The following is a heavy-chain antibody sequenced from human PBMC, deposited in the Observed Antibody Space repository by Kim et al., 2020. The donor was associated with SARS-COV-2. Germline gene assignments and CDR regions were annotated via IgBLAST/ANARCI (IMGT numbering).Heavy chain of an antibody. CDR2: ISWNSGSI. J-gene: IGHJ3*02. CDR3: AKAARITMIVVGEALAFDI. CDR1: GFTFDDYA. Sequence: GGSLRLSCAASGFTFDDYAMHWVRQAPGKGLEWVSGISWNSGSIGYADSVKGRFTISRDNAKNSLYLQMNSLRAEDTALYYCAKAARITMIVVGEALAFDIWGQGTMVTVSS. V-gene: IGHV3-9*01. D-gene: IGHD3-22*01.